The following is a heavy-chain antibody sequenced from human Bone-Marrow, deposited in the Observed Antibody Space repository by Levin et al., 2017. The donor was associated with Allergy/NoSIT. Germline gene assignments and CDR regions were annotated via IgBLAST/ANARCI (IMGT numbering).Heavy chain of an antibody. Sequence: PGGSLRLSCAASGFTFSSYAMSWVRQAPGKGLEWVSAISGSGGSTYYADSVKGRFTISRDNSKNTLYLQMNSLRAEDTAVYYCAKDFAGYQLPNYYGMDVWGQGTTVTVSS. V-gene: IGHV3-23*01. D-gene: IGHD2-2*01. CDR1: GFTFSSYA. CDR3: AKDFAGYQLPNYYGMDV. CDR2: ISGSGGST. J-gene: IGHJ6*02.